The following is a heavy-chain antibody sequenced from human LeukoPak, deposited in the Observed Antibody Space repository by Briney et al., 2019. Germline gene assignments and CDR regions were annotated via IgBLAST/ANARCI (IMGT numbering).Heavy chain of an antibody. Sequence: GGSLRLSCAASGFTFSSYAMSWVRQAPGKGLEWVSAVSSSGGSTNYADYVKGQFTISRDNSKNTVYLHMNNLRAEDTAVYYCAKEGRKTGNTYGYEFNSWGQGTLVTVSS. V-gene: IGHV3-23*01. CDR2: VSSSGGST. J-gene: IGHJ4*02. CDR3: AKEGRKTGNTYGYEFNS. CDR1: GFTFSSYA. D-gene: IGHD5-18*01.